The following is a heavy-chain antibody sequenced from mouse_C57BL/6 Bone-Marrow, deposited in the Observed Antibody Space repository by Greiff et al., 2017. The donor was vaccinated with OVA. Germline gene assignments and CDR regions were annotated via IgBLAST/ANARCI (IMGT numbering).Heavy chain of an antibody. V-gene: IGHV1-72*01. Sequence: QVQLQQPGAELVKPGASVKLSCKASGYTFTSYWMHWVKQRPGRGLEWIGRIDPNRGGTKYNEKFKSKATLTVDKPSSTAYMQLSSLTSEDSAVYYCVLGRAVADWYFDVWGTGTTVTVSS. CDR1: GYTFTSYW. CDR3: VLGRAVADWYFDV. CDR2: IDPNRGGT. D-gene: IGHD1-1*01. J-gene: IGHJ1*03.